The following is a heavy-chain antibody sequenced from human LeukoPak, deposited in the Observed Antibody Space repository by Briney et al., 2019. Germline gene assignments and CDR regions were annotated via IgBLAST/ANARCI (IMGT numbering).Heavy chain of an antibody. CDR3: AREHCSSTSCYVGYYYGMDV. J-gene: IGHJ6*02. CDR1: GFTFSTYS. D-gene: IGHD2-2*01. CDR2: ISSSSSTI. V-gene: IGHV3-48*02. Sequence: PGGSLRLSCAASGFTFSTYSMNWVRQAPGKGLEWVSYISSSSSTIYYADSVKGRFTISRDNAKNSLYLQMNSLRDEDTAVYYCAREHCSSTSCYVGYYYGMDVWGQGTTVTVSS.